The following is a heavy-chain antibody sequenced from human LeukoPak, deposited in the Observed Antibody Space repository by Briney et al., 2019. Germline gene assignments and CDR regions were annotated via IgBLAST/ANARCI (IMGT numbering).Heavy chain of an antibody. CDR3: ARGPDMTTVTPTNYYYYAMDV. CDR2: INHRGST. Sequence: PSETLSLTCALYGGSFSGYYWSWLRQPPGEGLDWIGEINHRGSTNYNPSLKSRVTISVDTSKNQFSLKLSSVTAADTAVYYCARGPDMTTVTPTNYYYYAMDVWGQGTTVTVSS. D-gene: IGHD4-17*01. V-gene: IGHV4-34*01. CDR1: GGSFSGYY. J-gene: IGHJ6*02.